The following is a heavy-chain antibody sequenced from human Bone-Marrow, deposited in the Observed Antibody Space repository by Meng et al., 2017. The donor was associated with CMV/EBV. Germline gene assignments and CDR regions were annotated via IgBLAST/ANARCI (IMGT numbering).Heavy chain of an antibody. V-gene: IGHV3-74*01. Sequence: GESLKISCAASGFTFSSYWMHWVRQAPGKGLVWLARINSDGSSTTYADSVKGRFTISRDNAKDTLYLQMHSLRAEDTAVYYCASEYCDSTTCYDYWGQGTRVTVSS. D-gene: IGHD2/OR15-2a*01. CDR3: ASEYCDSTTCYDY. CDR1: GFTFSSYW. J-gene: IGHJ4*02. CDR2: INSDGSST.